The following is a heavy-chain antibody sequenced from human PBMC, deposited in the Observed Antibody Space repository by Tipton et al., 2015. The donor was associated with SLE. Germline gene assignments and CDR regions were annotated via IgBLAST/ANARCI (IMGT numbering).Heavy chain of an antibody. D-gene: IGHD3-16*01. CDR2: TYYSGST. CDR3: ARPRGFGVLYGMDV. J-gene: IGHJ6*02. CDR1: GGSISSHY. Sequence: LRLSCTVSGGSISSHYWSWIRQPPGKGLEGIGYTYYSGSTNYNPSLKSGVTISVDTSRNQFSLKLISVTAADTAVYYCARPRGFGVLYGMDVWGQGPTVTVSS. V-gene: IGHV4-59*11.